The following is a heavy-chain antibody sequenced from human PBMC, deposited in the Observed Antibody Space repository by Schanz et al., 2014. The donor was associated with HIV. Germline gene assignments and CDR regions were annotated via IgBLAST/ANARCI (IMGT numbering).Heavy chain of an antibody. D-gene: IGHD6-6*01. Sequence: QVQLVQSGAEVKNPGASVKVSCKASGYTFSSYDINWVRQATGQGLEWMGWMNPNSGHTGYAQTFQGRVDMTRTTIISTAYMELRCLTSEDPDVYFCARARATIEGRPVGIWFDPWGQGTLVTVSS. V-gene: IGHV1-8*01. J-gene: IGHJ5*02. CDR3: ARARATIEGRPVGIWFDP. CDR1: GYTFSSYD. CDR2: MNPNSGHT.